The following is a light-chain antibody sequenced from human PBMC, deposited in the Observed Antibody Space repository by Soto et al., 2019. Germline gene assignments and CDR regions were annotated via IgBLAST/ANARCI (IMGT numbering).Light chain of an antibody. Sequence: IQVTQAPSSLSASVGDRVTITCRASQDIRDDLGWYQQKPGKAPRLVIYGVSHLQSGVPSRFSGSGFGTDFSLTISSLQPEDSATYYCQQVTIYPSTFGGGTQVDIK. CDR3: QQVTIYPST. CDR1: QDIRDD. J-gene: IGKJ4*01. V-gene: IGKV1-6*01. CDR2: GVS.